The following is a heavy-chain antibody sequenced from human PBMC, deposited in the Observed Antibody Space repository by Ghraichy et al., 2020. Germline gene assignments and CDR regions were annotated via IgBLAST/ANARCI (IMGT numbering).Heavy chain of an antibody. CDR3: ARDAFGMDV. J-gene: IGHJ6*02. CDR1: GYSVSSEFY. Sequence: SDTLSLTCAVSGYSVSSEFYWAWIRQSPGKGLEWIATIHQSGTTHYNPSLKSRVSISMDTSKNYFSLRLSSVTAADTAVYYCARDAFGMDVWGQGTTVTVSS. CDR2: IHQSGTT. V-gene: IGHV4-38-2*02.